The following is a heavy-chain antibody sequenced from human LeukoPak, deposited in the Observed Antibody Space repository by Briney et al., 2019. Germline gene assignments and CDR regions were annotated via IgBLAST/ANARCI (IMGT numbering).Heavy chain of an antibody. CDR2: ISAHNGAT. CDR3: ARESSAGSYQNDY. V-gene: IGHV1-18*01. J-gene: IGHJ4*02. Sequence: GASVKVSCKASGYSFTSYGISWVRQAPGQGLEWMGWISAHNGATNYAQNFQGRVTMTTDTSTNTAYMEVRSLRSDDTAVYYCARESSAGSYQNDYWGQGTLVTVSS. CDR1: GYSFTSYG. D-gene: IGHD3-16*02.